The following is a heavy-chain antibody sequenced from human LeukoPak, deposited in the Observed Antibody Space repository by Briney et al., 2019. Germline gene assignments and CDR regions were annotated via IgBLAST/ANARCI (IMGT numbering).Heavy chain of an antibody. CDR1: GFTFSSYG. Sequence: PGRSLRLSCAASGFTFSSYGMYWVRQAPGKGLEWVAVIWFDGSNQYYADSVRGRFTISRDNSKNTLYLQMNSLRAEDTAVYYCAGVHSHYYYYGMDVWGQGTTVTVSS. V-gene: IGHV3-33*01. J-gene: IGHJ6*02. CDR3: AGVHSHYYYYGMDV. D-gene: IGHD2-15*01. CDR2: IWFDGSNQ.